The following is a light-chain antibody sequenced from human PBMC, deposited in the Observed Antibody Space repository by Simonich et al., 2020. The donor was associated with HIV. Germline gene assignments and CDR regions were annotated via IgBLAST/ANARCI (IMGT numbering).Light chain of an antibody. CDR2: DAS. Sequence: EIVLTQSPGTLSLSPGEGATLSCRASQSVSSNYLAWYQQTPGLAPRLLIYDASSRATGIPDRCSGFGSGTDFTLTISSLEPEDVAVYYCQQRSNWPPFTFGPGTKVDIK. CDR3: QQRSNWPPFT. V-gene: IGKV3D-20*02. J-gene: IGKJ3*01. CDR1: QSVSSNY.